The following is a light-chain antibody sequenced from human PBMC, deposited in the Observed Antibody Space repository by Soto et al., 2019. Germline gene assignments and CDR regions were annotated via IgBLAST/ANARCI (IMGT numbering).Light chain of an antibody. CDR1: QTISNW. Sequence: DIQMTQSPSSLSASVGDRVTITCRASQTISNWLAWYQQKPGRAPKLLIYAASTLESGVPSRFSGRGSGTEFTLTISSLQPDAFATYDCQHSNSHLCTFGQGTKLEIK. CDR3: QHSNSHLCT. J-gene: IGKJ2*02. CDR2: AAS. V-gene: IGKV1-5*01.